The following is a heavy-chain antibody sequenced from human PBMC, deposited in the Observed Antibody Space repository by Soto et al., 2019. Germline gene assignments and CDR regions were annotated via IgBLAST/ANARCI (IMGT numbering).Heavy chain of an antibody. J-gene: IGHJ6*02. CDR1: GFSFSSYA. Sequence: GGSLSLSCAASGFSFSSYAMNWVRQAPGKGLEWVTTINGGSTTYYADSVKGRFTISRDNSKNTLYLQMNGLRAEDTAVYYCAKDKDWSGVYGMDVWGQGTTVTVSS. CDR3: AKDKDWSGVYGMDV. V-gene: IGHV3-23*01. CDR2: INGGSTT. D-gene: IGHD3-3*01.